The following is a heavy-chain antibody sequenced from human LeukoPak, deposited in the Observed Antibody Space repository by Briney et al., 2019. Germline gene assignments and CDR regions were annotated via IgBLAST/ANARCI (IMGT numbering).Heavy chain of an antibody. CDR2: IYDTGST. J-gene: IGHJ4*02. CDR3: QSRFLEWLLDY. CDR1: GDSIRSNNYY. V-gene: IGHV4-39*01. D-gene: IGHD3-3*01. Sequence: SETLSLTCTVSGDSIRSNNYYWGWIRKPPGKGLEWIGSIYDTGSTFYNPALKSRVIISVDTSKNQFSLNLSSVTAADTAVYYCQSRFLEWLLDYWGEGTLVTVSS.